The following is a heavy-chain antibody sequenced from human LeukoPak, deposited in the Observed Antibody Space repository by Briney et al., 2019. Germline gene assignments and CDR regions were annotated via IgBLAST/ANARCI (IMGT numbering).Heavy chain of an antibody. D-gene: IGHD4-17*01. V-gene: IGHV4-39*07. CDR1: GDSLTGYY. CDR2: IYYSGST. J-gene: IGHJ4*02. Sequence: PSETLSLTCTVSGDSLTGYYWGWIRQPPGKGLEWIGSIYYSGSTYYNPSLKSRVTISVDTSKNQFSLKLSSVTAADTAVYYCARVRTTVTVFDYWGQGTLVTVSS. CDR3: ARVRTTVTVFDY.